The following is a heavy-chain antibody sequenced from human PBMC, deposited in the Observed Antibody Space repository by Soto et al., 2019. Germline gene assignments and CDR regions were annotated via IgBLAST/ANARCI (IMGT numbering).Heavy chain of an antibody. J-gene: IGHJ6*02. Sequence: QVQLVQSGAEVKKPGASVKVSCKASGYTFTSYGISWVRQAPGQGLEWMGWISAYNGNTNYAQKLQGRVTMTTDTSTSTADMELRSLRSDDTAVYYCARDQVWAAAGDYYYYGMDVWGQGTTVTVSS. V-gene: IGHV1-18*01. CDR2: ISAYNGNT. D-gene: IGHD6-13*01. CDR1: GYTFTSYG. CDR3: ARDQVWAAAGDYYYYGMDV.